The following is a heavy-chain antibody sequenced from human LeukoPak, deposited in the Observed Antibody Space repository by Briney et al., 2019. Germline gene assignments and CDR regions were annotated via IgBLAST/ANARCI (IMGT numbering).Heavy chain of an antibody. D-gene: IGHD6-19*01. CDR1: GFTFSDYY. V-gene: IGHV3-11*01. Sequence: GGSLRLSCAASGFTFSDYYMSWIRQAPGKGLEWVSYISSSGSTIYYADSVKGRFTISRDNVKNSLYLQMNSLRAEDTAVYYCARDRVSSGWYNYYGMDVWGQGTTVTVSS. CDR2: ISSSGSTI. CDR3: ARDRVSSGWYNYYGMDV. J-gene: IGHJ6*02.